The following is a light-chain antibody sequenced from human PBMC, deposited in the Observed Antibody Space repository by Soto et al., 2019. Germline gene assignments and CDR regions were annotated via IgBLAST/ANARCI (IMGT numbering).Light chain of an antibody. Sequence: EIVLIQSPATLSLSPGERATLSCRASQSVSSYLAWYQQKPGQAPRLLIYDASNRATGIPARFSGSGSGTDFTLTISSLEPEDFAVYYCQQRSNWPPETFGPGTKVDIK. CDR2: DAS. J-gene: IGKJ3*01. V-gene: IGKV3-11*01. CDR3: QQRSNWPPET. CDR1: QSVSSY.